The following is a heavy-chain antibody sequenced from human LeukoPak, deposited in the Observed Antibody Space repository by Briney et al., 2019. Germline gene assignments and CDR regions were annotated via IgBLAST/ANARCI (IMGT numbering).Heavy chain of an antibody. D-gene: IGHD6-13*01. CDR3: AKVVARQQLYYYYGMDV. V-gene: IGHV4-59*01. Sequence: SETLSLTCTVSGGSISSYYWSWIRQPPGKGLEWIGYIYYSGSTNYNPSLKSRVTISVDTSKNQFSLKLSSVTAADTAVYYCAKVVARQQLYYYYGMDVWGQGTTVTVSS. CDR2: IYYSGST. J-gene: IGHJ6*02. CDR1: GGSISSYY.